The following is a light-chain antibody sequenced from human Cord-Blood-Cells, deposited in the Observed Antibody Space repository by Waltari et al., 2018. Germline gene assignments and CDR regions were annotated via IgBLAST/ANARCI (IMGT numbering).Light chain of an antibody. Sequence: QSALTQPPSASGSPGQSVTISCTGTSSDVGGYNYVSWYQQHPGKAPKLMIYEVSKRPAGLPDRFSGSKSGNTASLTVSVLQAEDEADYYFSSYAGSNNVVFGGGTKLTVL. V-gene: IGLV2-8*01. J-gene: IGLJ2*01. CDR2: EVS. CDR3: SSYAGSNNVV. CDR1: SSDVGGYNY.